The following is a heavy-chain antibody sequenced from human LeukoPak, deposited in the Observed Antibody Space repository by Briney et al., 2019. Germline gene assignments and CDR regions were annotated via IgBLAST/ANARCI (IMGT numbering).Heavy chain of an antibody. J-gene: IGHJ4*02. CDR2: IHHSGST. D-gene: IGHD3-22*01. V-gene: IGHV4-34*01. CDR3: ARGVPYYYDSSGYYRENFDY. CDR1: GGSFSGYY. Sequence: SETLSLTCAVYGGSFSGYYWSWIRQPPGKGLEWIGEIHHSGSTNYNPFLKSPVTISVDPSKDQFSLKLSSVTAADTAGYYCARGVPYYYDSSGYYRENFDYWGQGTLVTVSS.